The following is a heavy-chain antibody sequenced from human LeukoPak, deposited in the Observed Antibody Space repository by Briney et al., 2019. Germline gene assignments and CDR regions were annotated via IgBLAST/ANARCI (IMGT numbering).Heavy chain of an antibody. CDR3: TRHGGFGFYDL. D-gene: IGHD2/OR15-2a*01. J-gene: IGHJ5*02. CDR1: GFIFGDFA. CDR2: IRSNTYGGTT. V-gene: IGHV3-49*04. Sequence: GGSLRLSCTVSGFIFGDFAFSWARQAPGKGLEWVGFIRSNTYGGTTEYAASVKVRFTISRDDSKRIAYLQMDSLKTEDTAVYYCTRHGGFGFYDLCGQGTLVTVSS.